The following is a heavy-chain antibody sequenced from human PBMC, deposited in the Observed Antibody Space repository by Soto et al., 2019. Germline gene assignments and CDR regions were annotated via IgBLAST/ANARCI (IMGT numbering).Heavy chain of an antibody. J-gene: IGHJ6*02. D-gene: IGHD3-3*01. CDR1: GGTFSSYA. CDR2: IIPIFGTA. Sequence: SVKVSCKASGGTFSSYAISWVRQAPGQGLEWMGGIIPIFGTANYAQKFQGRVTITAGESTSTAYMELSSLRSEDTAVYYCARDSSWGIRFLEWSQAGRYGMDVWGQGTTVTVSS. CDR3: ARDSSWGIRFLEWSQAGRYGMDV. V-gene: IGHV1-69*13.